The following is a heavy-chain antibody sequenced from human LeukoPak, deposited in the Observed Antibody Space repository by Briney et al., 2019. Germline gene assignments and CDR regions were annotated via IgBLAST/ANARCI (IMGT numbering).Heavy chain of an antibody. CDR3: TRGAGWLIDY. D-gene: IGHD3-16*01. CDR1: GGSISSGGYY. J-gene: IGHJ4*02. CDR2: IYHSGST. Sequence: SETLSLTCTVSGGSISSGGYYWSWIRQPPGKGLEWIGYIYHSGSTYYNPSLKSRVTISADTSKNHFSLKLNSVTTADAAVYYCTRGAGWLIDYWGQGILVTVSS. V-gene: IGHV4-30-2*01.